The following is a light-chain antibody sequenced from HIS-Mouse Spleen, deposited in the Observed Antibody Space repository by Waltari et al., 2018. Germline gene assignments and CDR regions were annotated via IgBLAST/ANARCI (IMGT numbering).Light chain of an antibody. CDR2: DVS. V-gene: IGLV2-14*03. Sequence: QSALTQPASVSGSPGPSITISCPGTISDVGGYNSVSWYHQHPGKAPKLMIYDVSNRPSGVSNRFSGSKSGNTASLTISGLQAEDEADYYCSSYTSSSTLVFGTGTKVTVL. CDR3: SSYTSSSTLV. CDR1: ISDVGGYNS. J-gene: IGLJ1*01.